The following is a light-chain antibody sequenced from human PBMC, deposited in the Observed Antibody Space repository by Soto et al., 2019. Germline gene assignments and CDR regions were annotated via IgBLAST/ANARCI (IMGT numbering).Light chain of an antibody. J-gene: IGLJ1*01. CDR3: SSYTSSGTLYV. V-gene: IGLV2-14*01. CDR2: EVS. CDR1: TNDIGDYNY. Sequence: LTQPASMSGSPGQSITISCTGTTNDIGDYNYVSWYQQHPGKAPKLIIYEVSKRPSGVSNRFSGSKSGNTASLTISGLQAEDESDYYCSSYTSSGTLYVFGTGTKVTVL.